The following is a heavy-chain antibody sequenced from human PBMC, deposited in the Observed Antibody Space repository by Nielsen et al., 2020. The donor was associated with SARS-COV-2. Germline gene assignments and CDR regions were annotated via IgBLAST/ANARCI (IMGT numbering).Heavy chain of an antibody. CDR2: IYYSGST. J-gene: IGHJ4*02. CDR1: GGSISSYY. V-gene: IGHV4-59*01. CDR3: ARDIIDSGYED. Sequence: SETLSLTCTVSGGSISSYYWSWIRQPPGKGLEWIGYIYYSGSTNYNPSLKSRVTISVDTSKNQFSLKLSSVTAADTAVYYCARDIIDSGYEDWGQGTPVTVSS. D-gene: IGHD5-12*01.